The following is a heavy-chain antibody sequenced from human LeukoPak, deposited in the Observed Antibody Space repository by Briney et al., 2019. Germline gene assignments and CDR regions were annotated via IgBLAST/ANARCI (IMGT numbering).Heavy chain of an antibody. V-gene: IGHV1-69*01. Sequence: RASVKVSCKASGGTFSSHAISWVRQAPGQGLEWMGGIIPIFGTAKYAQKFQGRVTITADESTSTAYMELSSLRSEDTAVYYCARDSSEFRSLIPHWGQGTLVTVSS. D-gene: IGHD2-21*01. CDR2: IIPIFGTA. CDR3: ARDSSEFRSLIPH. CDR1: GGTFSSHA. J-gene: IGHJ1*01.